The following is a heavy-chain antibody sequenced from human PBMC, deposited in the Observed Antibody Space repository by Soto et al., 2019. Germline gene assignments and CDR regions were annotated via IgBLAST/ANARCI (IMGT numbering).Heavy chain of an antibody. V-gene: IGHV1-18*01. CDR2: VSAHNGNK. CDR1: GYTFTSYG. Sequence: ASVKVSCKASGYTFTSYGISWVRQAPGQGLEWMGWVSAHNGNKKYAQKLQGRVTMTTDTSTSTAYMELRSLRSDDTAVYYCAREPNYFDYWGQGTLVTVSS. CDR3: AREPNYFDY. J-gene: IGHJ4*02.